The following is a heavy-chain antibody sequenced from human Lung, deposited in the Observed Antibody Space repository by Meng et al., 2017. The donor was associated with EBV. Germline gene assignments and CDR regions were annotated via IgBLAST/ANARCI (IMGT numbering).Heavy chain of an antibody. V-gene: IGHV4-61*01. CDR2: IYYSGST. J-gene: IGHJ4*02. Sequence: QVQLQESGPGLVKPSETLSLTCTVSGGSVSSGSYYWSWIRQPPGKGLEWIGYIYYSGSTNYNPSLKSRVTISVDTSKNQFSLKLNSVTAADTAVYYCASSDYYRSDYWGQGTLVTVSS. CDR1: GGSVSSGSYY. CDR3: ASSDYYRSDY. D-gene: IGHD3-22*01.